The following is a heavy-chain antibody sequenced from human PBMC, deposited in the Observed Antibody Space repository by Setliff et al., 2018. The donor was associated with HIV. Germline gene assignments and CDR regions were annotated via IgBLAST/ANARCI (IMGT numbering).Heavy chain of an antibody. Sequence: PGESLKISCKGSGSTFANYWIGWVRQMPGKGLEWMGIIYLGDSDTRYSPSFQGQVTISVDKSINTAYLQWTSLKASDTAVYYCARRGTGGYCTTTRCYYMDVWGQGTTVTVS. D-gene: IGHD2-2*01. CDR2: IYLGDSDT. CDR1: GSTFANYW. CDR3: ARRGTGGYCTTTRCYYMDV. J-gene: IGHJ6*03. V-gene: IGHV5-51*01.